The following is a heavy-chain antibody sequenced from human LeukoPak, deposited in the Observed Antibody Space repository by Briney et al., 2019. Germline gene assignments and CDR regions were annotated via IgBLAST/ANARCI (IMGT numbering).Heavy chain of an antibody. Sequence: ASVKVSCKASGYTFTGYYMHWVRQAPGQGLEGMGWINPNSGGTNYAQKFQGRVTMTRDTSISTAYMELSRLRSDDTAVYYCARVGSRIVGATKILDYWGQGTLVTVSS. CDR3: ARVGSRIVGATKILDY. V-gene: IGHV1-2*02. CDR2: INPNSGGT. J-gene: IGHJ4*02. D-gene: IGHD1-26*01. CDR1: GYTFTGYY.